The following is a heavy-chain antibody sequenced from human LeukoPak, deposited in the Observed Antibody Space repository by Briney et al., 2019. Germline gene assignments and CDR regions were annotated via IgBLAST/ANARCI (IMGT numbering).Heavy chain of an antibody. CDR1: GFTFSSYS. Sequence: KTGGSLRLSCAASGFTFSSYSMNWVRQAPGKGLEWVSFTDTSGRYVYYGDSVKGRFTISRDNAKNLLFLQMNGLRAEDTALYYCARGRSITLLRGVAMSDGFDIWGQGARVAVSS. CDR3: ARGRSITLLRGVAMSDGFDI. V-gene: IGHV3-21*06. J-gene: IGHJ3*02. D-gene: IGHD3-10*01. CDR2: TDTSGRYV.